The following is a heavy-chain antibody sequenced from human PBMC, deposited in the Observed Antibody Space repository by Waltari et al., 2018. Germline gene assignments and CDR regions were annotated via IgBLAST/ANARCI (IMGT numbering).Heavy chain of an antibody. CDR3: ARPGIAAAGHWFDP. D-gene: IGHD6-13*01. J-gene: IGHJ5*02. CDR2: LHHSGTA. CDR1: GGSFNDYY. Sequence: QVQLQQWGAGLLKPSETLSLTCAVYGGSFNDYYWSWLRQPPGKGLEWIGELHHSGTANYNPSLKRRVTVSVDTSKNQLSLKLTSVTAADTAVYYCARPGIAAAGHWFDPWGQGTLVTVSS. V-gene: IGHV4-34*02.